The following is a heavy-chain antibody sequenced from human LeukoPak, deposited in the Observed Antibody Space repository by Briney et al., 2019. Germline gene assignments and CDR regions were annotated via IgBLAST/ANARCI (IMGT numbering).Heavy chain of an antibody. CDR3: ARDTALFRAYDI. V-gene: IGHV4-38-2*02. J-gene: IGHJ3*02. Sequence: PSETLSLTCTVSGYSISSGYYWGWIRQPPGKGLEWIGIIYHSGSTSYNPSLKSRLTISVHKSKNQFSLKLSSVTAADTAVYYCARDTALFRAYDIWGQGTLVTVSS. CDR1: GYSISSGYY. CDR2: IYHSGST.